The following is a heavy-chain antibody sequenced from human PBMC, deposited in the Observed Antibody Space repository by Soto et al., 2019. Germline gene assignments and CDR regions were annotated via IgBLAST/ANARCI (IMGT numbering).Heavy chain of an antibody. V-gene: IGHV4-59*01. CDR2: IYYSGST. D-gene: IGHD5-18*01. J-gene: IGHJ4*02. CDR1: GGSISSYY. CDR3: ARTADEDTAMDN. Sequence: SETLSLTCTVSGGSISSYYWSWIRQPPGKGLEWIGYIYYSGSTNYNPSLESRVTISVDTSKNQFSLKLSSVTAADTAVYYCARTADEDTAMDNWGQGTLVTVSS.